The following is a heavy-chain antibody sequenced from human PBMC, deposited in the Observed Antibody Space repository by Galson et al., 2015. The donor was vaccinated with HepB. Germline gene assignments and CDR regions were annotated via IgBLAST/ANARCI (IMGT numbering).Heavy chain of an antibody. CDR2: ISYDGSNK. V-gene: IGHV3-30*03. D-gene: IGHD3-10*01. Sequence: SLRLSCAASGFTFSSYGMHWVRQAPGKGLEWVAVISYDGSNKYYADSVKGRFTISRDNSKNTLYLQMNSLRAEDTAVYHCARPRGVMDYYYGMDVWGQGTTVTVSS. J-gene: IGHJ6*02. CDR1: GFTFSSYG. CDR3: ARPRGVMDYYYGMDV.